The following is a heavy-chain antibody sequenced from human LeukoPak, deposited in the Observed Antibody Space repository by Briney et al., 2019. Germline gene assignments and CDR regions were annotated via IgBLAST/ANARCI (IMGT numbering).Heavy chain of an antibody. CDR2: ISGRGGGA. Sequence: GGSLRLSCAASGFTFSSHAMSWVRQAPGKGLEWVSGISGRGGGAYYADSVKGRFTISRDNSKNTLYLQMNSLRAEDTAVYYCASIPMTTDDYWGQGTLVTVSS. J-gene: IGHJ4*02. D-gene: IGHD4-17*01. V-gene: IGHV3-23*01. CDR3: ASIPMTTDDY. CDR1: GFTFSSHA.